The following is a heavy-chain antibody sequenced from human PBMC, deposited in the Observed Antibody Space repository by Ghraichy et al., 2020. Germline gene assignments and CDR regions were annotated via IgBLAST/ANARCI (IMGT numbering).Heavy chain of an antibody. CDR1: GFTFSNYA. J-gene: IGHJ4*02. CDR2: ITSSGSTI. Sequence: GGSLRLSCAASGFTFSNYAMDWVRQAPGKGLEWLSYITSSGSTIYYADSVKGRFTISRDNVKNSLYLQMSSLRDEDTAVYYCAREGGNYWSGGSCSRDFEYWGQGTLVTVAS. CDR3: AREGGNYWSGGSCSRDFEY. D-gene: IGHD2-15*01. V-gene: IGHV3-48*02.